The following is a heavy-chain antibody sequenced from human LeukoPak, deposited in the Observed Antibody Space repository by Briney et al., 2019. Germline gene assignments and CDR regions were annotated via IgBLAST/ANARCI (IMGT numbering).Heavy chain of an antibody. Sequence: PGRSLRLSCAASGFTFDEYAIHWVRQVPGKGLEWLSRINSDGSSTTYADSVKGRFTISRDNAKNTLYLQLNSLRAEDTAVYYCARSTRDSRGYYNTLDYWGQGTLVTVSS. CDR1: GFTFDEYA. CDR2: INSDGSST. J-gene: IGHJ4*02. D-gene: IGHD3-22*01. V-gene: IGHV3-74*01. CDR3: ARSTRDSRGYYNTLDY.